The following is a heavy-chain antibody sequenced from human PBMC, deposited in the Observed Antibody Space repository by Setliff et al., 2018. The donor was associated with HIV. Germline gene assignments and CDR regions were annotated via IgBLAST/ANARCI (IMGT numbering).Heavy chain of an antibody. CDR1: GGSFSGYY. D-gene: IGHD3-22*01. Sequence: SETLSLTCAVYGGSFSGYYWSWIRQPPGKGLEWIGEINHSGNINYTPSLKSRVTISVDKSKNQFSLKLTSVSAADTAVYYCARDVVLMGITTRWFDPWGQGTLVTVSS. J-gene: IGHJ5*02. CDR3: ARDVVLMGITTRWFDP. V-gene: IGHV4-34*01. CDR2: INHSGNI.